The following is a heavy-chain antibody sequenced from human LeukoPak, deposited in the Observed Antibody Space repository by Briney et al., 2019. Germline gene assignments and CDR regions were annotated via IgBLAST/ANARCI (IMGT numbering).Heavy chain of an antibody. CDR3: ARDFECSGGSCYSAY. CDR2: IYCGNSK. CDR1: GFPLSNNY. V-gene: IGHV3-53*01. Sequence: PGGSPKLFCAASGFPLSNNYMSWVPQAPGKGLEGVSVIYCGNSKYYEDFLKGRFTISRDNSKSTMYLQMNSLRVEDTAVYYCARDFECSGGSCYSAYWGQGTLVTVSS. D-gene: IGHD2-15*01. J-gene: IGHJ4*02.